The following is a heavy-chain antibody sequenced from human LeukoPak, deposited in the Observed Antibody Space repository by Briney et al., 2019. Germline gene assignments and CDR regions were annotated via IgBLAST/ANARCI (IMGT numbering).Heavy chain of an antibody. CDR2: IYSGGST. J-gene: IGHJ4*02. Sequence: GGSLRLSCAASGFTFSSNYMSWVRQAPGKGLEWVSVIYSGGSTYYSDSVKGRFTISRDNSKNTLYLQMNSLRAEDTAVYYCARGSYCGGDCYSDYWGQGTLVTVSS. V-gene: IGHV3-53*01. D-gene: IGHD2-21*02. CDR1: GFTFSSNY. CDR3: ARGSYCGGDCYSDY.